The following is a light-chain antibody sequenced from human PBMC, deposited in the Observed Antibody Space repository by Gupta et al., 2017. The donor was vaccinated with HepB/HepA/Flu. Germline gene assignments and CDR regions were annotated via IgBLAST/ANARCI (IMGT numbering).Light chain of an antibody. CDR1: HSVSSSY. Sequence: EIVLTQSPGTLSLSPGERATLSCRASHSVSSSYLAWYQQKPGQAPRLLIYGASSRATGIPYTFSGGGSGTDFTLTISRLEPEDFAVYYCQQDASSPTTFGQGTKVEIK. V-gene: IGKV3-20*01. CDR2: GAS. J-gene: IGKJ1*01. CDR3: QQDASSPTT.